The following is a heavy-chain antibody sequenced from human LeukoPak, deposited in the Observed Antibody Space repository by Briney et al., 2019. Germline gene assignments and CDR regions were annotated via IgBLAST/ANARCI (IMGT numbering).Heavy chain of an antibody. CDR3: ARDWGEEWELLTGFDY. V-gene: IGHV3-30*02. D-gene: IGHD1-26*01. CDR2: IRYDGSNK. CDR1: GFTFSSYG. J-gene: IGHJ4*02. Sequence: GGSLRLSCAASGFTFSSYGMHWVRQAPGKGLEWVAFIRYDGSNKYYADSVKGRFTISRDNAKNSLYLQMNSLRAEDTAVYYCARDWGEEWELLTGFDYWGQGTLVTVSS.